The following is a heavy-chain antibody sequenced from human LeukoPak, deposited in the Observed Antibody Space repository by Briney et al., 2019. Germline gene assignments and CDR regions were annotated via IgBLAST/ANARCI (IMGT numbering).Heavy chain of an antibody. CDR2: IYTSGST. CDR1: GGSFSGYY. CDR3: ARLVGATGAFDI. J-gene: IGHJ3*02. D-gene: IGHD1-26*01. V-gene: IGHV4-59*10. Sequence: SETLSLTCAVYGGSFSGYYWSWIRQPAGKGLEWIERIYTSGSTNYNPSLKSRVTMSVDTSKNQFSLKLSSVTAADTAVYYCARLVGATGAFDIWGQGTMVTVSS.